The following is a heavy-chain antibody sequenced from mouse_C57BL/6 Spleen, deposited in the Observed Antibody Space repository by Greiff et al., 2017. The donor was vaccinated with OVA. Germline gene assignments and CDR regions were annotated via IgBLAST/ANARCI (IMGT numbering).Heavy chain of an antibody. V-gene: IGHV1-69*01. J-gene: IGHJ2*01. CDR2: IDPSDSYT. D-gene: IGHD1-1*01. CDR3: ARRGSSYHCDY. CDR1: GYTFTSYW. Sequence: QVQLQQPGAELVMPGASVKLSCKASGYTFTSYWMHWVKQRPGQGLEWIGEIDPSDSYTNYNQKFKGKSTLTVDKSSSTAYMQLSSLTSEDSAVYYCARRGSSYHCDYWGQGTTLTVSS.